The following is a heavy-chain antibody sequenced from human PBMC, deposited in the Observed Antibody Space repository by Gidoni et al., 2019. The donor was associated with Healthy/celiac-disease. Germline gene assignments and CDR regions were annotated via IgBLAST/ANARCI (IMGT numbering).Heavy chain of an antibody. CDR1: GGSFSGYY. CDR2: SNHSGST. Sequence: QVQLQQWGAGLLKPSETLSLTCAVYGGSFSGYYWSWIRQPPGKGLEWIGESNHSGSTNYNPSLTSLVTIAIYTSNDQFSLKLSSVTAADTAVYYCSRFLGYCSSTSGYRGFDPLGQGTLVTVSS. CDR3: SRFLGYCSSTSGYRGFDP. J-gene: IGHJ5*02. V-gene: IGHV4-34*01. D-gene: IGHD2-2*01.